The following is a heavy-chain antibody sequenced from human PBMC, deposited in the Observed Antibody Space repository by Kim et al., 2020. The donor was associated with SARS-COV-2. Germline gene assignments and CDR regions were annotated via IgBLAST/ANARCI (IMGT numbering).Heavy chain of an antibody. D-gene: IGHD6-25*01. V-gene: IGHV4-39*01. Sequence: SETLSLTCTVSGGSISSSSYYWGWIRQPPGKGLEWIGSIYYSGSTYYNPSLKSRVTISVDTSKNQFSLKLSSVTAADTAVYYCARLDCSSAWINLSFDYWGQGTLVTVSS. CDR3: ARLDCSSAWINLSFDY. CDR1: GGSISSSSYY. CDR2: IYYSGST. J-gene: IGHJ4*02.